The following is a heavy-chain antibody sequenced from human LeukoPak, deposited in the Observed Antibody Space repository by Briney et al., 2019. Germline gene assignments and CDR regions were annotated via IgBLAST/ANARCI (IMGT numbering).Heavy chain of an antibody. CDR3: AKGTGSGWYDAFDF. J-gene: IGHJ3*01. V-gene: IGHV3-23*01. CDR1: GFTFSDYY. D-gene: IGHD6-19*01. CDR2: ISGSGDST. Sequence: GGSLRLSCAASGFTFSDYYMSWVRQAPGKGLEWVSSISGSGDSTYYADSVKGRFTISRDNSKNTLYLQMNSLRADDTAVYYCAKGTGSGWYDAFDFWGQGTMVTISS.